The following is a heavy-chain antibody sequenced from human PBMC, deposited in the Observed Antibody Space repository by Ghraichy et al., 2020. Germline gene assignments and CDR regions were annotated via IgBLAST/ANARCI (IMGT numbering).Heavy chain of an antibody. Sequence: GESQNISCKGSGYSFSTYWIGWVRQMPGKGLEWMGIIYPGDSDTRYSPSFQGQVTISADKSITTAYLQWSSLKASDTAMYYCARRRHGYDYWGQGTLVTVSS. CDR1: GYSFSTYW. V-gene: IGHV5-51*01. CDR2: IYPGDSDT. J-gene: IGHJ4*02. CDR3: ARRRHGYDY. D-gene: IGHD5-24*01.